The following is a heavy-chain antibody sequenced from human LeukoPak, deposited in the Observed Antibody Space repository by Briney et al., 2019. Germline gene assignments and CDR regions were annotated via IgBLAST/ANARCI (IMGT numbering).Heavy chain of an antibody. V-gene: IGHV3-15*01. J-gene: IGHJ4*02. Sequence: GGSLRLSCAASGIAFSDVWMTWVRQAPGKGLEWVGRIKSKADGGTTDYAAPVKGRFSISGDDSKNTVYLQMDSLEAEDTAVYYCAAFSKGFWGQGTLVPVSS. CDR2: IKSKADGGTT. CDR3: AAFSKGF. CDR1: GIAFSDVW.